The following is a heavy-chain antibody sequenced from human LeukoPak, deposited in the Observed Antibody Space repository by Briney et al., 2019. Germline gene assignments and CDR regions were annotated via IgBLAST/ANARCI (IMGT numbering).Heavy chain of an antibody. V-gene: IGHV4-59*01. D-gene: IGHD6-6*01. CDR3: ARHSSSSRGWFDP. Sequence: SETLSLTCTVSGGSISSYYWTWIRKPPGKGLEWSGYIYHSGNTNYNPSLKSRVTISVDTSKNQFSLKVSSVTAADTAVYYCARHSSSSRGWFDPWGRGTLVTVSS. CDR1: GGSISSYY. CDR2: IYHSGNT. J-gene: IGHJ5*02.